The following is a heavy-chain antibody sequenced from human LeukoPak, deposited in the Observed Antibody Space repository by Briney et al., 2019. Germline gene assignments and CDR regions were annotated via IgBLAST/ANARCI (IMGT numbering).Heavy chain of an antibody. J-gene: IGHJ4*02. Sequence: ASVKVFCKASGYTFTGYYMHWVRLAPGQGLEWMGWINPNSGGTNYAQKLQGRVTMTTDTSTSTAYMELRSLRSDDTAVYYCARDSRRYGSGSYAPGYWGQGTLVTVSS. CDR2: INPNSGGT. D-gene: IGHD3-10*01. CDR1: GYTFTGYY. CDR3: ARDSRRYGSGSYAPGY. V-gene: IGHV1-2*02.